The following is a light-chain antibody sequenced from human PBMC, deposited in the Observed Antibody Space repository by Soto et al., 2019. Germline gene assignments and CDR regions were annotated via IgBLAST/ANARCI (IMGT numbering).Light chain of an antibody. CDR3: SSYTSSRIIYV. CDR1: SSDVGGYNY. J-gene: IGLJ1*01. Sequence: QSVLTQPASVSGSPGQSITISCTGTSSDVGGYNYVSWYQQHPGKAPKLMIYEVSNRPSGVSNRFSGSKSGNTASLTISGIQAEEEADSYCSSYTSSRIIYVFGTGTKVTV. CDR2: EVS. V-gene: IGLV2-14*01.